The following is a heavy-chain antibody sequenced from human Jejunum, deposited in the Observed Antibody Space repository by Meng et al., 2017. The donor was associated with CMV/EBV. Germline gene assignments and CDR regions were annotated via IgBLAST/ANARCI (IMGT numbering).Heavy chain of an antibody. D-gene: IGHD4-17*01. CDR3: ARVGGAQHGDFDF. Sequence: QGQLQQSGSGLLKPSETLSLTCTVYGESFSGYYWTWIRQPPGKGLEWMGEINHSGSTNYNPSLKSRVTILVDTSKRQFSLRLSFVTAADTAVYYCARVGGAQHGDFDFWGQGTLVTVSS. J-gene: IGHJ4*02. CDR2: INHSGST. V-gene: IGHV4-34*01. CDR1: GESFSGYY.